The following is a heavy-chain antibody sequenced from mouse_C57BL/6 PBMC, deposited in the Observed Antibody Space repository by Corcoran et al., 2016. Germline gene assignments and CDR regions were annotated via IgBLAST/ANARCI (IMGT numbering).Heavy chain of an antibody. Sequence: QIQLVQSGPELKKPGETVKISCEASGYTFTTYGMSWVKQAPGKGLKWMGWINTYSGVPTYADDFKGRFAFSLETSASTAYLQINNLKNEDTATYFCARGDGYDGYFDYWGQGTTLTVSS. J-gene: IGHJ2*01. D-gene: IGHD2-2*01. V-gene: IGHV9-3*01. CDR3: ARGDGYDGYFDY. CDR2: INTYSGVP. CDR1: GYTFTTYG.